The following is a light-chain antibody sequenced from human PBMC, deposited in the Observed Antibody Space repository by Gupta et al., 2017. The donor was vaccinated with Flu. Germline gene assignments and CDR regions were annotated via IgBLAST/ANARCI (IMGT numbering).Light chain of an antibody. J-gene: IGLJ2*01. V-gene: IGLV1-44*01. CDR2: SNN. CDR1: SSNIGSNT. Sequence: QSVLTQPPSASGTPGQRVTISCSGSSSNIGSNTVNWYQQLPGTAPKLLFYSNNQRPSGVPDRFSGSKSGTSASLAISGLQSEDEADYYCAAWDDSLSGPVFGGGTKLTVL. CDR3: AAWDDSLSGPV.